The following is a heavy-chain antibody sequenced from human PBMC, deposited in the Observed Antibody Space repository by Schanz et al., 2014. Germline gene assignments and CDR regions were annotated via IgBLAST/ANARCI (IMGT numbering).Heavy chain of an antibody. Sequence: VQLVESGGGLIQPGGSLRLSCAVSGFSVSTNYMSWVRQAPGKGLEWVAFIWYDGSNKYYADSVKGRFTISRDNSKNTLYVQMTSLRAEDTALYYCAKSMYSTSWAFDFWGQGAQVTVSS. D-gene: IGHD2-2*01. V-gene: IGHV3-30*02. CDR2: IWYDGSNK. CDR3: AKSMYSTSWAFDF. CDR1: GFSVSTNY. J-gene: IGHJ4*02.